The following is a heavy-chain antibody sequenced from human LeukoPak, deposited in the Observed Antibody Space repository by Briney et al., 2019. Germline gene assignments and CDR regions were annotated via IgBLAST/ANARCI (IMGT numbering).Heavy chain of an antibody. CDR1: GGSISSYY. J-gene: IGHJ4*02. CDR2: IHYSGST. V-gene: IGHV4-59*01. CDR3: ATAGDWNDVPH. D-gene: IGHD1-1*01. Sequence: SETLSLTCTVSGGSISSYYWSWIRQPPGKGLEWLGYIHYSGSTNYNPSLQSRVTISVDTSKNQFSLRLSSVTAADTAVYYCATAGDWNDVPHWGQGTLVTVSS.